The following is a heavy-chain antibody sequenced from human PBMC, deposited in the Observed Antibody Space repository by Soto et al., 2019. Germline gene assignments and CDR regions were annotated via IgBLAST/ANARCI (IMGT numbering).Heavy chain of an antibody. CDR2: IYYSGST. CDR3: ARLVAGVSMQQWLKVPPVGDAFDI. Sequence: QLQLQESGPGLVKPSETLSLTCTVSGGSISSSSYYWGWIRQPPGKGLEWIGSIYYSGSTYYNPSLKSRVTISVDKSKNQFSLKLSSVTAADTAVYYCARLVAGVSMQQWLKVPPVGDAFDIWGKGTMVTVSS. D-gene: IGHD6-19*01. J-gene: IGHJ3*02. V-gene: IGHV4-39*01. CDR1: GGSISSSSYY.